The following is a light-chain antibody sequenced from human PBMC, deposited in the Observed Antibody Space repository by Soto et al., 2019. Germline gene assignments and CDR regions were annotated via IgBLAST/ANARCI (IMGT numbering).Light chain of an antibody. Sequence: EIVMTQSASTLSVSPGERATLSWRASQSISNNLAWYQQKTGQAPRLLIYGASTRATGFPDRFSGSGSGTEFTLTISSLQSEDFAVYYCQQYGSSPKTFGQGTRWIS. J-gene: IGKJ1*01. CDR2: GAS. V-gene: IGKV3-15*01. CDR1: QSISNN. CDR3: QQYGSSPKT.